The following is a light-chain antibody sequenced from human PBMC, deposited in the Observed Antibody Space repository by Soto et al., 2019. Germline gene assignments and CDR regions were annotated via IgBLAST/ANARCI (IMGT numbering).Light chain of an antibody. J-gene: IGKJ4*01. Sequence: DIVMTQSPDSLAVSLGERATINCKSXXXXLXSPNNKNYLAWYQQKPGQPPKLLIYWASTRESGVPDRFSGSGSGTDFTLTISSLQAEDVAVYYCQQYYSPFLTFGGGTKVEIK. V-gene: IGKV4-1*01. CDR3: QQYYSPFLT. CDR1: XXXLXSPNNKNY. CDR2: WAS.